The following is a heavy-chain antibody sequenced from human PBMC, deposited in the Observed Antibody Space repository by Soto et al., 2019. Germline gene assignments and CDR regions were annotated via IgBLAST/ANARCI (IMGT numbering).Heavy chain of an antibody. CDR2: INTDGSST. Sequence: EVQLVESGGGLVQPGGSLRLSCAVSGFTFSSFWMHWVRQAPGEGLVWVSGINTDGSSTGYADSVKGRFTISRDNTKNTLYLQMNSLRVEDTAMYYCAKRGVDAFGLSYWGQGTLFTVSS. J-gene: IGHJ4*02. CDR1: GFTFSSFW. CDR3: AKRGVDAFGLSY. D-gene: IGHD3-10*01. V-gene: IGHV3-74*01.